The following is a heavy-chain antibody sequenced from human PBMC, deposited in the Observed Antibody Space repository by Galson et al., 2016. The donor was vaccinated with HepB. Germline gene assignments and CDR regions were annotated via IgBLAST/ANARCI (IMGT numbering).Heavy chain of an antibody. CDR1: GFTFSSYA. CDR2: ISSDTIYT. CDR3: ARAPYRSAYTFGYYYMDV. Sequence: SLRLSCAASGFTFSSYAMSWIRQAPGKGLEWISYISSDTIYTNYAGSVKGRSTISRDNAKNSLYLQMNSLRPEDTAVYYCARAPYRSAYTFGYYYMDVWGKGTTVTVSS. V-gene: IGHV3-11*06. J-gene: IGHJ6*03. D-gene: IGHD3-16*01.